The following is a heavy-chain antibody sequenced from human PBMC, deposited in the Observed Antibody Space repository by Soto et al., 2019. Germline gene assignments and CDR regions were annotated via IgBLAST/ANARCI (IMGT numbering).Heavy chain of an antibody. CDR3: TRAYGAETFDF. D-gene: IGHD3-10*01. CDR1: GYTFNNYD. V-gene: IGHV1-8*02. J-gene: IGHJ5*01. Sequence: ASVKVSCKASGYTFNNYDIHWVRQAPGHGLEWMGWMNPNSGNTGYAQNFRGRVTMTQNTAIGTAYMELSSLRSDDTATYYCTRAYGAETFDFWGQGTWVTV. CDR2: MNPNSGNT.